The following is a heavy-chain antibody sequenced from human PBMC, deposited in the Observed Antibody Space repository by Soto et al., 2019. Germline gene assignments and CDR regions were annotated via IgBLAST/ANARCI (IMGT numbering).Heavy chain of an antibody. V-gene: IGHV4-30-2*01. CDR3: GRVPDY. J-gene: IGHJ4*02. CDR2: IYHSAST. CDR1: GGSISSGGYS. Sequence: QLQLQESGSGLVKPSQTLSLTCAVSGGSISSGGYSWPWIRQPPGKGLEWIGYIYHSASTYYNPSIKSRVTISVDRSKNQFSWELGAVNAADTAGYYCGRVPDYWGQGTLVTVSS.